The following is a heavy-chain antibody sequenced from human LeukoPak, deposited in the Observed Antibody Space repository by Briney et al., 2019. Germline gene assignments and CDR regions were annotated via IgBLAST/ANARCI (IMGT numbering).Heavy chain of an antibody. V-gene: IGHV3-30*02. CDR3: ARGYCSGGTCRYVTKYFDY. CDR2: IRYDGSNK. Sequence: GGSLRLSCAASGFTFSIYGMHWVRQAPGKGLEWVAFIRYDGSNKYYADSVKGRFTISRDNSKNTLYLQMNSLRAEDTAVYYCARGYCSGGTCRYVTKYFDYWGQGTLVTVSS. D-gene: IGHD2-15*01. J-gene: IGHJ4*02. CDR1: GFTFSIYG.